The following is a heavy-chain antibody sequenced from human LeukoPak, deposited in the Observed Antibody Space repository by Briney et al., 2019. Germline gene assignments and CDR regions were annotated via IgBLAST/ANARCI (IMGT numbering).Heavy chain of an antibody. CDR3: ARDKGAPLRGFDY. D-gene: IGHD2-15*01. CDR2: ISGSGGST. J-gene: IGHJ4*02. V-gene: IGHV3-23*01. CDR1: GFTFSSYA. Sequence: PGGSLRLSCAAYGFTFSSYAMSWVRQAPGKGLEWVSAISGSGGSTYYADSVKGRFTISGDNSKNTLYLQMNCLRAEDTAVYYCARDKGAPLRGFDYWGLGTLVNVSS.